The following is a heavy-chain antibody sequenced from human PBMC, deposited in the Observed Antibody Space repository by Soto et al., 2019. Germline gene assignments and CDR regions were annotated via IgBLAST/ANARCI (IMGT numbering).Heavy chain of an antibody. J-gene: IGHJ4*02. CDR3: AYGGVRQWLVRS. CDR1: GYTLTELS. CDR2: FDPEDGET. V-gene: IGHV1-24*01. D-gene: IGHD6-19*01. Sequence: ASVKVSCKVSGYTLTELSMHWVRQAPGKGLEWMGGFDPEDGETIYAQKFQGRVTMTEDTSTDTAYMELSSLRSEDTAVYYCAYGGVRQWLVRSWGQGTLVTVSS.